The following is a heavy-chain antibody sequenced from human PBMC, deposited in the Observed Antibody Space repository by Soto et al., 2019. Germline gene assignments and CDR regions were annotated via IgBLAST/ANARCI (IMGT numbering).Heavy chain of an antibody. J-gene: IGHJ4*02. CDR1: GGSISSGDYY. CDR3: ASNYYDSSGYDY. D-gene: IGHD3-22*01. V-gene: IGHV4-30-4*01. Sequence: SETLSLTCTVSGGSISSGDYYWSWIRQPPGKGLEWIGYIYYSGRTYYNPSLKSRVTISVDTSKNQFSLKLSSVTAADTAVYYCASNYYDSSGYDYWGQGTLVTVSS. CDR2: IYYSGRT.